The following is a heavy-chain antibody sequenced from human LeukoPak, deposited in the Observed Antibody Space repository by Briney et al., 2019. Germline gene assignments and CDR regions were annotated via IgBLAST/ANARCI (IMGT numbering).Heavy chain of an antibody. CDR2: IKQDGSEK. CDR1: GFTFSSYW. Sequence: GGSLRLSCAASGFTFSSYWMSWVRQAPGKGLEWVANIKQDGSEKYYVDSVKGRFTISRDNAKNSLYLQMNSLRAEDTAVYYCAKPSEDYYEWGENPPRYYFDYWGQGTLVTVSS. V-gene: IGHV3-7*03. D-gene: IGHD3-22*01. CDR3: AKPSEDYYEWGENPPRYYFDY. J-gene: IGHJ4*02.